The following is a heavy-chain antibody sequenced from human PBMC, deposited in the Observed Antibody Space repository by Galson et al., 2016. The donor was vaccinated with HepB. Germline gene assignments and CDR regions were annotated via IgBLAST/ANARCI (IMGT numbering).Heavy chain of an antibody. CDR1: GFTFSTFW. V-gene: IGHV3-7*03. J-gene: IGHJ3*01. Sequence: SLRLSCAASGFTFSTFWMTWVRQAPGKGLEWVANIKQDGSGKYYVDSVKGRFTISRDNAENSVYLQMNSLRGDDTAVYYCMSYSDAWYSGFWGQGTVVTVSS. CDR3: MSYSDAWYSGF. CDR2: IKQDGSGK. D-gene: IGHD6-13*01.